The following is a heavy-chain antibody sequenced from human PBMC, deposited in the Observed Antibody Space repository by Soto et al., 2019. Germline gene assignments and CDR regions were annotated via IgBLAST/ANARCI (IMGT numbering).Heavy chain of an antibody. CDR1: GGTFSSYT. CDR2: IIPILGIA. J-gene: IGHJ4*02. Sequence: SVKVSCKASGGTFSSYTISWVRQAPGQGLEWMGRIIPILGIASYAQKFQGRVTITADKSTSTAYMELSSLRSEDTAVYYCARTIRTYCSGGSCESDYWGQGTLVTVSS. V-gene: IGHV1-69*02. CDR3: ARTIRTYCSGGSCESDY. D-gene: IGHD2-15*01.